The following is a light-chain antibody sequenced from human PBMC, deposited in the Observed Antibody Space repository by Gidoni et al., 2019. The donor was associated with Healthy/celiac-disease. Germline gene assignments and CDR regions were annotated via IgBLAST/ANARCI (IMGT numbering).Light chain of an antibody. CDR2: AAS. Sequence: IQMTQSPSSLSASVGDRVTITCRASQSISSYLNWYQQKPGKAPKLLIYAASSLQSGVPSRFSGSGSGTDFTLTISSLQPEDFATYYCQQSYSNPPEYTFGQGTKLEIK. V-gene: IGKV1-39*01. J-gene: IGKJ2*01. CDR1: QSISSY. CDR3: QQSYSNPPEYT.